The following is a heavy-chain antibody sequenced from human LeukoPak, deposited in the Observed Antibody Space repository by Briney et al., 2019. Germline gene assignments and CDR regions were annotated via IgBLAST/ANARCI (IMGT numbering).Heavy chain of an antibody. Sequence: GGSLRLSCVASGFTFSSYWMHWVRQVPGKGLVWVSRINSDGYSINYADSVKGRFTIYRDNAKNTLYLQMNSLRAEDTAVYYCVRATWGSYFDYWGQGTLVTVSS. D-gene: IGHD7-27*01. J-gene: IGHJ4*02. CDR3: VRATWGSYFDY. V-gene: IGHV3-74*01. CDR2: INSDGYSI. CDR1: GFTFSSYW.